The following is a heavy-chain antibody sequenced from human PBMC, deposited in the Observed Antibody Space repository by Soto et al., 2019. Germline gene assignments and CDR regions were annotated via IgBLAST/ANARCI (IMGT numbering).Heavy chain of an antibody. D-gene: IGHD6-13*01. V-gene: IGHV4-34*01. CDR2: INHSGST. J-gene: IGHJ5*02. CDR1: GGSFSGYY. CDR3: ARGVAAAGTSGQYNWFDP. Sequence: PSETLSLTCAVYGGSFSGYYWSWIRQPPGKGLEWIGEINHSGSTNYNPSLKSRVTIAVDTSKNQFSLKLSSVTAADTAVYYCARGVAAAGTSGQYNWFDPWGEGTLVSVSS.